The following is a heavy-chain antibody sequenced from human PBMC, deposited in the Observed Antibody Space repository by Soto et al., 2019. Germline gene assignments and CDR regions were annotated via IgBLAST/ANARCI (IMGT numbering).Heavy chain of an antibody. V-gene: IGHV3-33*01. CDR1: GFTFSSYG. CDR3: ASELVGATTIFDY. D-gene: IGHD1-26*01. J-gene: IGHJ4*02. Sequence: GGSLRLSCAASGFTFSSYGMHWVRQAPGKGLEWVAVIWYDGSNKYYADSVKGRFTISRDNSKNTLYLQMNSLRAEDTAVYYCASELVGATTIFDYWGQGTLVTVSS. CDR2: IWYDGSNK.